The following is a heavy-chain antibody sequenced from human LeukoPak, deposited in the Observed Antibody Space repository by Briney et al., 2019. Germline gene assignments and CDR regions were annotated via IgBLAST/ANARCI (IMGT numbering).Heavy chain of an antibody. J-gene: IGHJ5*02. CDR3: ASSDVLRYFDWSDNWFDP. Sequence: ASVKVSCKASGYTFTGYYMHWVRQAPGQGLEWMGWINPNSGGTNYAQKFPGRVTMTRDTSITTAYMELSRPRSDDTAVYYCASSDVLRYFDWSDNWFDPWGQGTLVTVSS. V-gene: IGHV1-2*02. CDR1: GYTFTGYY. D-gene: IGHD3-9*01. CDR2: INPNSGGT.